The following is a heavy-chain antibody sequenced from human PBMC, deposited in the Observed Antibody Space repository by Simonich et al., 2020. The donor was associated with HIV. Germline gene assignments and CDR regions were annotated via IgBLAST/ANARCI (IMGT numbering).Heavy chain of an antibody. CDR1: GFTFDDYA. J-gene: IGHJ4*02. CDR2: ISWNSGSI. V-gene: IGHV3-9*01. CDR3: AKDKGAYYGSGSPVY. D-gene: IGHD3-10*01. Sequence: EVQLVESGGGLVQPGRSLRLSCAASGFTFDDYAMHWVGQAPGKGLEWVSGISWNSGSIGYADSVKGRFTISRDNAKNSLYLQMNSLRAEDTALYYCAKDKGAYYGSGSPVYWGQGTLVTVSS.